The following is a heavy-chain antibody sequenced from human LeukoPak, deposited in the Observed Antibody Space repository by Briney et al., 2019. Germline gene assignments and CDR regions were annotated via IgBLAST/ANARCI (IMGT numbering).Heavy chain of an antibody. Sequence: SVKVSCKASGGTFSSYAISWVRQAPGQGLEWMGGIIPIFGTANYAQKFQGRVTITADESTSTAYMELSSLRSEDTAVYYCARDRMLFVVVPQPKTNNVFNIGGKGKRATVFS. J-gene: IGHJ3*02. CDR3: ARDRMLFVVVPQPKTNNVFNI. CDR1: GGTFSSYA. D-gene: IGHD2-21*01. CDR2: IIPIFGTA. V-gene: IGHV1-69*13.